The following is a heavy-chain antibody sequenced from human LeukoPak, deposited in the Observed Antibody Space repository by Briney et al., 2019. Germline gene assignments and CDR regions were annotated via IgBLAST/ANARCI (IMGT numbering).Heavy chain of an antibody. CDR1: GGSISSSSYY. Sequence: PSETLSLTCTVSGGSISSSSYYWGWIRQPPGKGLEWIGSIYYSGSTYYNPSLKSRVTISVDTSKNQFSLKLSSVTAADTAVYYCAREAGFDGEKSRVWYFDLWGRGTLVTVSS. V-gene: IGHV4-39*07. CDR2: IYYSGST. D-gene: IGHD4-17*01. CDR3: AREAGFDGEKSRVWYFDL. J-gene: IGHJ2*01.